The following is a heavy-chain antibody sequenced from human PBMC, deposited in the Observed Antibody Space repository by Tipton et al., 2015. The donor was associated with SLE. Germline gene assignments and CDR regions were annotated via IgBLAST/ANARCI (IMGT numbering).Heavy chain of an antibody. J-gene: IGHJ4*02. D-gene: IGHD3-22*01. Sequence: SLRLSCAASGFTFSSYAMHWVRQAPGKGLEWVAVISYDGSNKYYADSVKGRFTISRDNSKNTLYLQMNSLRAEDTAVYYCAKDLDSSGYGGLDYWGQGTLVTVSS. CDR3: AKDLDSSGYGGLDY. V-gene: IGHV3-30*04. CDR1: GFTFSSYA. CDR2: ISYDGSNK.